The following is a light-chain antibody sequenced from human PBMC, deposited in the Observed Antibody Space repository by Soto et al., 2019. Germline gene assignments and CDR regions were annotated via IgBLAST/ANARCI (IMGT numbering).Light chain of an antibody. V-gene: IGKV1-39*01. Sequence: EIEMTHSPSSLCAFIGDRFTIAYRASQSIRSYLNWYQQIPRKATKLLIYAASSLQSRVPPKFSGSGSGTEFTLTISSLQPEDFATYNSLQDSNYPWPFGQRTTV. CDR3: LQDSNYPWP. CDR2: AAS. J-gene: IGKJ1*01. CDR1: QSIRSY.